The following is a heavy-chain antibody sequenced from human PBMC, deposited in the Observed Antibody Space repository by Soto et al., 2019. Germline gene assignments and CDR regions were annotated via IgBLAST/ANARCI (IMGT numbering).Heavy chain of an antibody. D-gene: IGHD3-3*01. CDR2: IYHSGSS. Sequence: SETLSLTCTVSAGSITNYYWNWIRQSPGKGLEWIGYIYHSGSSNYNPSLKSRVTMSVDTSGDQFSLNLRAVTAADTAVYYCAKWSEINSSFDYCGEGILVTVSS. CDR3: AKWSEINSSFDY. V-gene: IGHV4-59*01. J-gene: IGHJ4*02. CDR1: AGSITNYY.